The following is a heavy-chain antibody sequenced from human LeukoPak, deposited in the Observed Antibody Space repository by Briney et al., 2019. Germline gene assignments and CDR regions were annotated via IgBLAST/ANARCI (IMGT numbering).Heavy chain of an antibody. CDR3: AKGGSGTYYGIDY. CDR1: GFTFSSYA. V-gene: IGHV3-23*01. CDR2: ISGSGSST. J-gene: IGHJ4*02. Sequence: GGSLRLSCAASGFTFSSYAMTWVRQASGKGLEWVSAISGSGSSTYYADSVKGRFTISRDNSKNTLYLQMNSLRAEDTAVYYCAKGGSGTYYGIDYWGQVTLVTVSS. D-gene: IGHD1-26*01.